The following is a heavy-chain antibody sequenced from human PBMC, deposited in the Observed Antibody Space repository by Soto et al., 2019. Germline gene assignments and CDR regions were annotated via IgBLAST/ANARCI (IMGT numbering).Heavy chain of an antibody. CDR1: GLIFSNYT. D-gene: IGHD2-8*01. Sequence: EVQLVESGGGLVQPGGSLRLSCAASGLIFSNYTMHWVRQPPGTGLVWVSRINTDGSITDYADSVKGRFTVSRDNAKNTMYLQMNSLRAEDTAVYYCARDTNGLHYWGQGTLVTVSS. J-gene: IGHJ4*02. CDR2: INTDGSIT. CDR3: ARDTNGLHY. V-gene: IGHV3-74*01.